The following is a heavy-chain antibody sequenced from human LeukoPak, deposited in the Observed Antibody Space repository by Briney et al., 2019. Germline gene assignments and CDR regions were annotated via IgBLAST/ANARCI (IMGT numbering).Heavy chain of an antibody. D-gene: IGHD3-22*01. CDR2: IYYSGST. J-gene: IGHJ6*03. V-gene: IGHV4-39*07. CDR1: GGSISTSSYY. CDR3: ARGAPGLTYYYDSSGYPQRKYYYYYYMDV. Sequence: PSETLSLTCSVSGGSISTSSYYWGWIRQPPGKGLEWIGNIYYSGSTNYNPSLKSRVTISVDTSKNQFSLKLSSVTAADTAVYYCARGAPGLTYYYDSSGYPQRKYYYYYYMDVWGKGTTVTVSS.